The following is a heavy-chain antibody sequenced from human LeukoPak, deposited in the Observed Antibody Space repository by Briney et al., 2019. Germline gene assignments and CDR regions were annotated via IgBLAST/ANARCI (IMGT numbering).Heavy chain of an antibody. J-gene: IGHJ3*02. D-gene: IGHD5-18*01. CDR1: GYTFTSYG. CDR3: ARAGYSYGYGLNAFDI. CDR2: MNPNRGHT. V-gene: IGHV1-8*02. Sequence: ASVKVSCKASGYTFTSYGINWVRQATGQGLEWVRWMNPNRGHTGDAQKFRGRVTMTRNTSINAADMNLSSLRSEDTGVYYCARAGYSYGYGLNAFDIWGQGTMVTVSS.